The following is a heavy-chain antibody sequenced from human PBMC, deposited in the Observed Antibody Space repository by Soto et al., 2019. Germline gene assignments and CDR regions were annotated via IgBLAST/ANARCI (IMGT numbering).Heavy chain of an antibody. CDR3: ARDISRWYWFDS. CDR1: GYTFTGYY. J-gene: IGHJ5*01. D-gene: IGHD2-15*01. CDR2: INPNSGGT. V-gene: IGHV1-2*02. Sequence: QVQLVQSGAEVKKPGASVKVSCKASGYTFTGYYMHWVRQAPCQGLEWMGWINPNSGGTNYAQKFQGRVTMTRDTSISTSYTALSNLSSDVTDVYYCARDISRWYWFDSWGQGTLVTVSS.